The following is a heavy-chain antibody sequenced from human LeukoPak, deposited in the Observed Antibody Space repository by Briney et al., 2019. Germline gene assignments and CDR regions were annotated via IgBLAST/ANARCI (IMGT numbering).Heavy chain of an antibody. CDR3: ARGPRWLQPYFAY. D-gene: IGHD5-24*01. V-gene: IGHV4-34*01. CDR2: INHSGST. J-gene: IGHJ4*02. Sequence: SETLSLTCAVYGGSFSGYYWSCIREPPGKGLEWIGEINHSGSTNYNPSLKSRVTISVDTSKNQFSLKLSSVTAADTAVYYCARGPRWLQPYFAYWGQGTLVTVSS. CDR1: GGSFSGYY.